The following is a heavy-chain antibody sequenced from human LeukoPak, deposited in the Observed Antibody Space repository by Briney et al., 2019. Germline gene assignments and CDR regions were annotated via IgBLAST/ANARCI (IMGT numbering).Heavy chain of an antibody. Sequence: HPGGSLRLSCAASRFTFSSYGMHWVRQAPGKGLEWVAVISYDGSNKYYADSVKGRFTISRDNSKNTLYLQMNSLRAEDTAVYYCARDKRWLQPTFDYWGQGTLVTVSS. CDR1: RFTFSSYG. D-gene: IGHD5-24*01. CDR3: ARDKRWLQPTFDY. V-gene: IGHV3-30*19. J-gene: IGHJ4*02. CDR2: ISYDGSNK.